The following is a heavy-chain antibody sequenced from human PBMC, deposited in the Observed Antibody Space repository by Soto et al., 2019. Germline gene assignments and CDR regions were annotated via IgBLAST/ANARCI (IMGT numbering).Heavy chain of an antibody. V-gene: IGHV4-39*01. CDR3: ASRSLLWFGDPAYYFDY. CDR1: GSPLTSSSSY. J-gene: IGHJ4*02. D-gene: IGHD3-10*01. CDR2: ILYIGTT. Sequence: SATLCFPRTHSGSPLTSSSSYWGWIRQPPGKGLVWIGNILYIGTTYYNPSLKSRVTISVDTSKNQFSLKVPSVTAADTAVYFCASRSLLWFGDPAYYFDYWGQGTLVTVS.